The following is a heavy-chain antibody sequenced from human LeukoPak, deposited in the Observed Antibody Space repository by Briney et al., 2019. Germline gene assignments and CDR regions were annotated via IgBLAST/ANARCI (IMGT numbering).Heavy chain of an antibody. Sequence: ASVKVSCKASGGTFSSYAISWVRQAPGQGLEWMGGIIPIFGTANYAQKFQGRVTITADESTSTAYMELSSLRSEDTAVYYCAREGGRIAAAGLDYRGQGTLVTVSS. CDR3: AREGGRIAAAGLDY. CDR1: GGTFSSYA. D-gene: IGHD6-13*01. CDR2: IIPIFGTA. J-gene: IGHJ4*02. V-gene: IGHV1-69*13.